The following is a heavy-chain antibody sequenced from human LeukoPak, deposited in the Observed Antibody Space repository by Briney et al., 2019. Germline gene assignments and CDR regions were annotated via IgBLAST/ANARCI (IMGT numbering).Heavy chain of an antibody. V-gene: IGHV4-34*01. CDR1: GGSFSGYY. Sequence: SETLSLTCAVYGGSFSGYYWSWIRQPPGKGLEWIGSIYYSGSTYYNPSLKSRVTISVDTSKNQFSLKLSSVTAADTAVYYCARVLGRGGYAYFDYWGQGTLVTVSS. CDR3: ARVLGRGGYAYFDY. J-gene: IGHJ4*02. CDR2: IYYSGST. D-gene: IGHD5-12*01.